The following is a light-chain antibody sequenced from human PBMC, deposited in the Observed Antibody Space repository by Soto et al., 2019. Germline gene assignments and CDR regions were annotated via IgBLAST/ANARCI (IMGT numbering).Light chain of an antibody. CDR2: GAT. CDR1: QSVTSRH. Sequence: EIVLTQSPGTLSLSPGERATLSCKASQSVTSRHLAWYQQKPGQAPRLLIYGATSRATGIPDRFSGSGSGTDFTLTISRMEPEDFAVCCCQQYNNSPEYTFGQGTKLEIK. J-gene: IGKJ2*01. V-gene: IGKV3-20*01. CDR3: QQYNNSPEYT.